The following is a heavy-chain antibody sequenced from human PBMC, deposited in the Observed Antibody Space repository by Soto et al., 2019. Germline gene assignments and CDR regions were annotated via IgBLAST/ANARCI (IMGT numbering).Heavy chain of an antibody. CDR3: ARERDVDTARIFDY. J-gene: IGHJ4*02. V-gene: IGHV1-2*02. Sequence: QVQLVQSGAEVRKPGASVKVSCKTSGYTFTGYYLHWVRQAPGQGLEWMGWINPKSGDTIYAQNCQGRVTMTRDTSIRTAYMELSSLRSDDTAVYYCARERDVDTARIFDYWGQGTLVIVSS. CDR2: INPKSGDT. D-gene: IGHD5-18*01. CDR1: GYTFTGYY.